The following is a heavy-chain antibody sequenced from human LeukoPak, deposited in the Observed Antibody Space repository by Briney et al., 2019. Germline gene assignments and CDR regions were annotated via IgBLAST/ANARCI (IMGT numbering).Heavy chain of an antibody. CDR2: IKQDGSEK. J-gene: IGHJ4*02. CDR1: GFTFNSFW. Sequence: PGGSLRLSCAASGFTFNSFWMNWVRQAPGKGLEWVANIKQDGSEKNYVDSVKGRFTISRDNAKNSLYLQMVSLRAEDTAPYYCARDLFIEWLPAAPFGYWGQGTLVTVSS. D-gene: IGHD3-3*01. CDR3: ARDLFIEWLPAAPFGY. V-gene: IGHV3-7*01.